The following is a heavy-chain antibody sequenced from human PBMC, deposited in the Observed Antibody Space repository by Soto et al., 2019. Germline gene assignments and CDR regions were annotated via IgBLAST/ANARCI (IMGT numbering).Heavy chain of an antibody. CDR2: INPNSGGT. J-gene: IGHJ4*02. V-gene: IGHV1-2*04. CDR3: ARGGGRYYGSGNPDY. D-gene: IGHD3-10*01. CDR1: GYTFTGYY. Sequence: QVQLVQSGAEVKKPGASVKVSCKASGYTFTGYYMHWVRQAPGQGLEWMGWINPNSGGTNYAQKFQGWVTMTRDTSISTAYMELSRLRSDDTAVYYCARGGGRYYGSGNPDYWGQGTLVTVCS.